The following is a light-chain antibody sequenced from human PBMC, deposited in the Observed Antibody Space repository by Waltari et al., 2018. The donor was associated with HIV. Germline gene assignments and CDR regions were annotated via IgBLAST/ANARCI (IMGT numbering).Light chain of an antibody. CDR2: NNN. Sequence: QSVLAQPPSASGTPGQRVTISCSGSSSNIGSNTVNWYQQLPGTAPKLLIFNNNQRPSGVPARVSGSKSGTSASLAISGLQSEDEADYYCAAWDDSLNGWVFGGGTKLTVL. CDR3: AAWDDSLNGWV. J-gene: IGLJ3*02. V-gene: IGLV1-44*01. CDR1: SSNIGSNT.